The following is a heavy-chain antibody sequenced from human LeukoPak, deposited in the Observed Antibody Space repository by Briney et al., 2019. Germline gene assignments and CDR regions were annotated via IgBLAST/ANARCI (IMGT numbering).Heavy chain of an antibody. J-gene: IGHJ4*02. D-gene: IGHD3-3*01. Sequence: ASVKVSCTASGYTFISYYMHWVRQAPGQGLEWMGIINPSGGSTSYAQKFQGRVTMTRDTSTSTVYMELSSLRSEDAAVYYCARDEYDGDYWGQGTLAIVSS. CDR3: ARDEYDGDY. CDR1: GYTFISYY. V-gene: IGHV1-46*01. CDR2: INPSGGST.